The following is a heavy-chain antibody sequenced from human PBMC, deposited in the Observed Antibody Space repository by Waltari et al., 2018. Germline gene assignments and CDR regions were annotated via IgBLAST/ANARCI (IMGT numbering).Heavy chain of an antibody. CDR2: ISYDGSNK. D-gene: IGHD1-26*01. CDR3: AKDRGGSSSYDTFDM. J-gene: IGHJ3*02. CDR1: GFTFSDNG. V-gene: IGHV3-30*18. Sequence: QVQLVESGGGVVQPGKSLRLSCVASGFTFSDNGMHWVRQAPGKGLGLVAGISYDGSNKYYPDAVKGRFTISRDNSKNTLYLQVNSLRAEDTAVYYCAKDRGGSSSYDTFDMWGQGTMVTVSS.